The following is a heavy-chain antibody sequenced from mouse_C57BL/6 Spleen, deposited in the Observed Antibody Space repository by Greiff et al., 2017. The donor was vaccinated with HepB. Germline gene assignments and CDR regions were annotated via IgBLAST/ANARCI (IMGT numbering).Heavy chain of an antibody. V-gene: IGHV1-76*01. CDR1: GYTFTDYY. D-gene: IGHD1-1*01. CDR2: IYPGSGNT. CDR3: ASDYYGSSPLDY. J-gene: IGHJ2*01. Sequence: QVQLQQSGAELVRPGASVKLSCKASGYTFTDYYINWVKQRPGQGLEWIARIYPGSGNTYYNEKFKGKATLTAEKSSSTAYMQLSSLTSEDSAVYFCASDYYGSSPLDYWGQGTTLTVSS.